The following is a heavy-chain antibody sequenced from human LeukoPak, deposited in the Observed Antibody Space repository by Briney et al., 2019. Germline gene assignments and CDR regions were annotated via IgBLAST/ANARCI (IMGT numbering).Heavy chain of an antibody. Sequence: ASVKVSCKASGYTFTSYGISWVRQAPGQGLEWMGWISAYNGNTNYAQKLQGRVTMTTDPSTSTAYMELRSLRSDDTAVYYCARDRYRYCSSTSCYPSFDYWGQGTLVTVSS. CDR3: ARDRYRYCSSTSCYPSFDY. V-gene: IGHV1-18*01. CDR2: ISAYNGNT. D-gene: IGHD2-2*01. CDR1: GYTFTSYG. J-gene: IGHJ4*02.